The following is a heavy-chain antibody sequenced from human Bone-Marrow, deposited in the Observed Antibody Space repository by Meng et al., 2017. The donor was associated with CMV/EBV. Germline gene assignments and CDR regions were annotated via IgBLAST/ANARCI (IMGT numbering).Heavy chain of an antibody. CDR2: IWYDGSNK. V-gene: IGHV3-33*01. CDR3: ARIQQLVGYFDY. CDR1: GFTFSSYG. D-gene: IGHD6-6*01. J-gene: IGHJ4*02. Sequence: GESLKISCAASGFTFSSYGMHWVRQAPGKGLEWVAVIWYDGSNKYYADSVKGRFTISRDNSKNTLYLQMNSLRAEDTAVYYCARIQQLVGYFDYWGQGTLVTVSS.